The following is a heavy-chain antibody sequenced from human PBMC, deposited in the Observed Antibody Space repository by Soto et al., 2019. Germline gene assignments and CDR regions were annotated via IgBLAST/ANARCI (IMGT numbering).Heavy chain of an antibody. CDR2: ISSSGSTI. CDR3: ARVHYYYYYMDV. V-gene: IGHV3-11*01. J-gene: IGHJ6*03. CDR1: GFTFSDYY. Sequence: GESLKISCAASGFTFSDYYMSWIRQAPGKGLEWVSYISSSGSTIYYADSVKGRFTISRDNAKNSLYLQMNSLRAEDTAVYYCARVHYYYYYMDVWGKGTTVTVSS.